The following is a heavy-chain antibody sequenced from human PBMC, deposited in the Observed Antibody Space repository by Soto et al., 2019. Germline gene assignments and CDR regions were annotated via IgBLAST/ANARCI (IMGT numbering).Heavy chain of an antibody. Sequence: QVQLVQSGAEVKKPGSSVKVSCKASGGTFSSYAISWVRQAPGQWLEWMGGIIPIFGTANYAQKFQGRVTITADESTSTAYMELSSVRSEDTAVYYCAAWGCSGGSCYHYGMDVWGQGTTVTVSS. CDR2: IIPIFGTA. D-gene: IGHD2-15*01. CDR1: GGTFSSYA. CDR3: AAWGCSGGSCYHYGMDV. V-gene: IGHV1-69*12. J-gene: IGHJ6*02.